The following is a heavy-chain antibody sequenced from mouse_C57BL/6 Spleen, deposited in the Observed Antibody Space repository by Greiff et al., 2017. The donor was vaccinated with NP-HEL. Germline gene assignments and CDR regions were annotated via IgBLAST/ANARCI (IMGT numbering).Heavy chain of an antibody. CDR1: GFTFSSYA. V-gene: IGHV5-4*01. Sequence: EVQLVESGGGLVKPGGSLKLSCAASGFTFSSYAMSWVRQTPEKRLEWVATISDGGSYTYYPDNVQGRFTISRDNAKNNLYLQMSHLKSEDTAMYYCARDNGYFDYWGQGTTLTVSS. CDR3: ARDNGYFDY. CDR2: ISDGGSYT. J-gene: IGHJ2*01.